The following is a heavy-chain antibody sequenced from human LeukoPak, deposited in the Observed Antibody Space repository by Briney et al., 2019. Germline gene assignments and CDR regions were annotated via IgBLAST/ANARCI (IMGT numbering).Heavy chain of an antibody. CDR3: VRGTGY. J-gene: IGHJ4*02. CDR2: ISSNGDNT. Sequence: GGSLRLSCSVSGFTFSTYVMHWVRQAPGKGLEYVSAISSNGDNTYYADSVKGRFTISRDNSKNTLYLQMSSLRPGDTAVYFCVRGTGYWGQGTLVTVSS. V-gene: IGHV3-64D*06. CDR1: GFTFSTYV.